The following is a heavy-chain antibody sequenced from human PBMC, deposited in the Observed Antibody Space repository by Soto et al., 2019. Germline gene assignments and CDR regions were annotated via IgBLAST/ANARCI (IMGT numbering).Heavy chain of an antibody. CDR3: ARERAITWYNKVIDY. CDR1: GDSVSSNSAA. J-gene: IGHJ4*02. V-gene: IGHV6-1*01. CDR2: TYYRSKWYN. Sequence: AQTLSLTCAISGDSVSSNSAAWNWIRQSPSRGLEWLGRTYYRSKWYNDYAVSVKSRITINPDTSKNQFSLQLNSVTPEDTAVYYCARERAITWYNKVIDYWGQGTLVTVSS. D-gene: IGHD1-1*01.